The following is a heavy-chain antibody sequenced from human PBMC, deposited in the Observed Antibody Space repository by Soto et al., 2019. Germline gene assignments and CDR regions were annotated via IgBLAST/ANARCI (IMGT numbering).Heavy chain of an antibody. CDR3: VRGMTPPGATAWYCFDS. Sequence: QVQLQESGPGLMKPSETLSLTCTVSGASIPGSSSWSWIRQPAGKGLAWIGRFSLSGTTTYHPSLRSRVTMSADVSKNQFSLRLTSVTAADPALYYCVRGMTPPGATAWYCFDSWGQATLVTVSS. CDR1: GASIPGSSS. V-gene: IGHV4-4*07. J-gene: IGHJ4*02. D-gene: IGHD2-8*02. CDR2: FSLSGTT.